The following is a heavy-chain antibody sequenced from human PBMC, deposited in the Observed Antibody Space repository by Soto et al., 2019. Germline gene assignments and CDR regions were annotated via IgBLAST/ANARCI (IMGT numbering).Heavy chain of an antibody. CDR2: VYYRVRS. CDR3: VSQRTTVITQDYFDY. D-gene: IGHD4-4*01. V-gene: IGHV4-39*01. Sequence: SETLSLTCTVSGGSVTNSSYYCGWIRQSPGKGLEWIGSVYYRVRSYSKSSVESRVTISVDTSKNKFSLNLNYVTASDTAVYFCVSQRTTVITQDYFDYWGPGALVTVS. J-gene: IGHJ4*02. CDR1: GGSVTNSSYY.